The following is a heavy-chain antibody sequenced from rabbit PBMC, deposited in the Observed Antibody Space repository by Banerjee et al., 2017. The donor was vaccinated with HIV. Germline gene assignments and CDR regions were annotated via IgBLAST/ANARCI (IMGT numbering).Heavy chain of an antibody. CDR1: GFSFTSGYY. CDR3: ARDLSSSGWSDFAL. CDR2: IYAGSGST. J-gene: IGHJ4*01. V-gene: IGHV1S40*01. Sequence: QQLEEAGGGLVKPGASLTLTCTASGFSFTSGYYMYWVRQAPGKGLEWIACIYAGSGSTYYASWAKGRFTISKTSSTTVTLQMTSLTAADTATYFCARDLSSSGWSDFALWGQGTLVTVS. D-gene: IGHD4-1*01.